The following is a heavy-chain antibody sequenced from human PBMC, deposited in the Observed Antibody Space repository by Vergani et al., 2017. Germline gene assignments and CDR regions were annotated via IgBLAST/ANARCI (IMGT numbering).Heavy chain of an antibody. CDR1: GFTFSSYW. CDR3: ARHGGSGWSLDY. Sequence: EVQLVESGGGLVQPGGSLRLSCAASGFTFSSYWMSWVRQAPGKGLEWVANIKQDESEKYYVDSVKGRFTISRDNAKHSLYLQMDSLRAEDTAVYYCARHGGSGWSLDYWGQGTLVTVSS. CDR2: IKQDESEK. D-gene: IGHD6-19*01. V-gene: IGHV3-7*01. J-gene: IGHJ4*02.